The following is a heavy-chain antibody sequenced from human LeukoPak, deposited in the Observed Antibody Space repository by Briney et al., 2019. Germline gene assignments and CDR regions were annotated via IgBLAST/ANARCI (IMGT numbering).Heavy chain of an antibody. D-gene: IGHD3-3*01. CDR1: GFTFSGSA. CDR3: TRHAPDLPTYYDFWSGYRPPFDY. Sequence: QTGGSLRLSCAASGFTFSGSAMHWVRQASGKGLGWVGRIRSKANSYATAYAASVKGRFTISRDDSKNTAYLQMNSLKTEDTAVYYCTRHAPDLPTYYDFWSGYRPPFDYWGQGTLVTVSS. V-gene: IGHV3-73*01. CDR2: IRSKANSYAT. J-gene: IGHJ4*02.